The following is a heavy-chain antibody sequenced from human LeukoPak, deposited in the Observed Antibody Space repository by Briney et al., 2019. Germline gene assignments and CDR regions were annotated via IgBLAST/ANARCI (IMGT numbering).Heavy chain of an antibody. CDR1: GGSFSGYY. V-gene: IGHV4-34*01. J-gene: IGHJ6*03. CDR3: ARLVYYYYYMDV. CDR2: INHSGST. Sequence: PSETLSLTCAVYGGSFSGYYWSWIRQPPGKGLEWIGEINHSGSTNYNPSLKSRVTISVDTSKNQFSLKLSSVTAADRAVYYCARLVYYYYYMDVWGKGTTVTISS.